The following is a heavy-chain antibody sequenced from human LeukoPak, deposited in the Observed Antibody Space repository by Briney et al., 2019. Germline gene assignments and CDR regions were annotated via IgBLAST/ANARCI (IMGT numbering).Heavy chain of an antibody. CDR1: GYSISSGYQ. Sequence: PSETLSLTCAVSGYSISSGYQWAWIRQPPGKGLEWIGSIYHSGSAHYNPSLKSRVTILVDTSKNQFSLKLSSVTDADTAVYYCARDPRWLTPDCTSTSCYENYFDPWGPGPLVTVSS. CDR3: ARDPRWLTPDCTSTSCYENYFDP. J-gene: IGHJ5*02. V-gene: IGHV4-38-2*02. D-gene: IGHD2-2*01. CDR2: IYHSGSA.